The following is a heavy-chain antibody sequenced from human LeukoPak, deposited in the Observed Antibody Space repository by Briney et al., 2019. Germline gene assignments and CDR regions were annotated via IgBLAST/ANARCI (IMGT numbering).Heavy chain of an antibody. J-gene: IGHJ6*02. D-gene: IGHD3-22*01. CDR1: GFTFSSYG. CDR2: ISYDGSNK. V-gene: IGHV3-30*18. CDR3: AKGDDGNYSLWYYYYGMDV. Sequence: GGSLRLSCAASGFTFSSYGMHWVRQAPGKGLEWVAVISYDGSNKYYADSVKGRFTISRDNSKNTLYLQMNSLRAEDTAVYYCAKGDDGNYSLWYYYYGMDVWGQGTTVTVSS.